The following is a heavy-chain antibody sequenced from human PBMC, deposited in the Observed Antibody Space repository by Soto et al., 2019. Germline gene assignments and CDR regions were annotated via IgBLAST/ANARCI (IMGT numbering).Heavy chain of an antibody. V-gene: IGHV3-9*01. D-gene: IGHD4-4*01. CDR1: GFTFENYA. CDR3: AEDKLYSNYEHYFDY. J-gene: IGHJ4*02. CDR2: ISWHGGNI. Sequence: EVQLVESGGGLVQPGRSLRLSCAASGFTFENYAMHWVRQAPGKGLEWVSGISWHGGNIGYADSVRGRFTISRDIAKNSLYLQMNSLRPEDTGLYYCAEDKLYSNYEHYFDYWGQGTLVTVSS.